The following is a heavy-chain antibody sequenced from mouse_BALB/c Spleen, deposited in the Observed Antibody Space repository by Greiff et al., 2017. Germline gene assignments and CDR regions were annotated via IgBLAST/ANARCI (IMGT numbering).Heavy chain of an antibody. Sequence: VQLQESGPGLVAPSQSLSITCTVSGFSLTSYGVHWVRQPPGKGLEWLGVIWAGGSTNYNSALMSRLSISKDNSKSQVFLKMNSLQTDDTAMYYCATIYYYGSSSAYWGQGTLVTVSA. D-gene: IGHD1-1*01. CDR1: GFSLTSYG. CDR2: IWAGGST. J-gene: IGHJ3*01. CDR3: ATIYYYGSSSAY. V-gene: IGHV2-9*02.